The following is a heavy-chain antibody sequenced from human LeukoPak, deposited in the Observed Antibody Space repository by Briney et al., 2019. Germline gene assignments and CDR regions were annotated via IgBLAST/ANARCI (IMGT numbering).Heavy chain of an antibody. Sequence: GGPLRLSCAASGFTFSIYAMSWVRQAPGKGLEWVSSISGSGGSTYYADSVKGRFTISRDNSKNTLYLQMGSPRAEDMAVYYCARSEQQDFGDYEFDYWGQGTLVTVSS. CDR2: ISGSGGST. D-gene: IGHD4-17*01. V-gene: IGHV3-23*01. J-gene: IGHJ4*02. CDR1: GFTFSIYA. CDR3: ARSEQQDFGDYEFDY.